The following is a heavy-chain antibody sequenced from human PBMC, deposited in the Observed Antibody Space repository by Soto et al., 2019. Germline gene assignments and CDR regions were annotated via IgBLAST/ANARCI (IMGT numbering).Heavy chain of an antibody. CDR2: TYYRSKWYN. V-gene: IGHV6-1*01. CDR1: GDSVSSNSAA. Sequence: SQTLSLTCAISGDSVSSNSAAWNWIRQSPSRGLEWLGRTYYRSKWYNDYAVSVKSRITINPGTSKNQFSLQLNSVTPEDTAVYYCARLSETVGYCSSISCQYYYYGMDVWGQGTTVTVSS. J-gene: IGHJ6*02. D-gene: IGHD2-2*01. CDR3: ARLSETVGYCSSISCQYYYYGMDV.